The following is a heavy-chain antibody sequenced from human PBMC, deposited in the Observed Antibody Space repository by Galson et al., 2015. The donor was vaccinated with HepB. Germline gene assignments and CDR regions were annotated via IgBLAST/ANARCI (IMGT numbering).Heavy chain of an antibody. D-gene: IGHD3-22*01. V-gene: IGHV3-21*01. J-gene: IGHJ2*01. CDR3: ASYDSSGYYRNWYFDL. CDR1: GFTFSSYS. Sequence: SLRLSCAASGFTFSSYSMNWVRQAPGKGLEWVSSISSSSSYIYYADSVKGRFTISRDNAKNSLYLQMNSLRAEDTAVYYCASYDSSGYYRNWYFDLWGRGTLVTVSS. CDR2: ISSSSSYI.